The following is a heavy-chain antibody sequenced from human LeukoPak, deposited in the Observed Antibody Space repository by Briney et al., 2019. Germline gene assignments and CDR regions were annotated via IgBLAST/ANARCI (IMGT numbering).Heavy chain of an antibody. V-gene: IGHV1-2*06. CDR3: ARAAISPSGVDYYYGMDV. CDR1: RYTFTGYY. Sequence: ASVKVSCKASRYTFTGYYIHWVRQAPGQGLEWMGRINPNTGDTKYAQNLQGRVTMTRDTSSSTGYMELSRLRFDDTAVYYCARAAISPSGVDYYYGMDVWGQGTTVTVSS. D-gene: IGHD2-8*01. CDR2: INPNTGDT. J-gene: IGHJ6*02.